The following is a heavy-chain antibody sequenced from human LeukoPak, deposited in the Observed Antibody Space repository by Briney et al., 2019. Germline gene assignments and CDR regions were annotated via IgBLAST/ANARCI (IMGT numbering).Heavy chain of an antibody. V-gene: IGHV4-39*07. Sequence: SETLSLTCTVSGGSISSSSYYWGWIRQPPGKGLEWIGSIYYSGSTYYNPSLKSLVTISVDTSKNQFSLKLSSVTAADTAVYYCARGALVATTDNWFDPWGQGTLVTVSS. J-gene: IGHJ5*02. D-gene: IGHD5-12*01. CDR3: ARGALVATTDNWFDP. CDR2: IYYSGST. CDR1: GGSISSSSYY.